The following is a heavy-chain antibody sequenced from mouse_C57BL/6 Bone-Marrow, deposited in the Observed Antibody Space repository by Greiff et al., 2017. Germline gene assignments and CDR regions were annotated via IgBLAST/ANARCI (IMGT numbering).Heavy chain of an antibody. V-gene: IGHV1-82*01. CDR2: IYPGDGDT. D-gene: IGHD2-4*01. J-gene: IGHJ2*01. CDR1: GYAFSSSW. Sequence: QVQLQQSGPELVKPGASVKISCKASGYAFSSSWMNWVKQRPGKGLEWIGRIYPGDGDTNYNGKFKGKATLTADKSSSTAYMQLSSLTSEDSAVYFCARSQTSYYDYLFDYWGQGTTLTVSS. CDR3: ARSQTSYYDYLFDY.